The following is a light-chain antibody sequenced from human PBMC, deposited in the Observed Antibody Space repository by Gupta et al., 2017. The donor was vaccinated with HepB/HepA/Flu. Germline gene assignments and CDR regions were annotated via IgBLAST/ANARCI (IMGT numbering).Light chain of an antibody. Sequence: QSVLTQPPSASGTPGQSATIPCSGSSSNIGSNYVYWYQQLPGTAPKLLIYRNNQRPSGVPDRFSGSKSGTSASLAISGLRSEDEADYYCAAWDDSLSGRVFGGGTKLTVL. V-gene: IGLV1-47*01. CDR2: RNN. J-gene: IGLJ3*02. CDR3: AAWDDSLSGRV. CDR1: SSNIGSNY.